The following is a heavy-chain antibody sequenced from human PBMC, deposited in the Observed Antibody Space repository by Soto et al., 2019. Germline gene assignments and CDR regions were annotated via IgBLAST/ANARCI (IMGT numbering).Heavy chain of an antibody. CDR3: ARDFTDSSGPTLGMGV. CDR2: IYYSGST. J-gene: IGHJ6*02. Sequence: QVQLQESGPGLVKPLQTLSLTCTVSGGSISSGGYYWSWIRQHPGKGLEWIGYIYYSGSTYYNPSLKSRVTISVDTSKSQFSLKLSSVTAADTAVYHCARDFTDSSGPTLGMGVWGQGTTVTVSS. D-gene: IGHD6-19*01. V-gene: IGHV4-31*03. CDR1: GGSISSGGYY.